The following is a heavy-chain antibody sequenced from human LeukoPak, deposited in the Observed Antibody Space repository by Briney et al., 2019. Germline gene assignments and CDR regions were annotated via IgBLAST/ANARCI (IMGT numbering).Heavy chain of an antibody. CDR1: GYTFTSYG. D-gene: IGHD3-3*01. CDR2: ISGYNGKT. Sequence: ASVKVSCKASGYTFTSYGISWVRQAPGQGLEWMGWISGYNGKTNYAQKLQGRVTMTTDTSTSTAYMELSSLRSEDTAVYYCAREALTIFGVVYYAFDIWGQGTMVTVSS. CDR3: AREALTIFGVVYYAFDI. J-gene: IGHJ3*02. V-gene: IGHV1-18*01.